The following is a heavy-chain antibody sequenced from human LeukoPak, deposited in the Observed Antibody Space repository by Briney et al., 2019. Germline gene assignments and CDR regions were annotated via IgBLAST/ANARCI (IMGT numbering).Heavy chain of an antibody. CDR2: INHSGST. V-gene: IGHV4-34*01. CDR1: RGSFSDFY. J-gene: IGHJ1*01. CDR3: AYSSAYQQH. D-gene: IGHD3-22*01. Sequence: SETLSLTCAVYRGSFSDFYCSWIRQSPGKGLEWIGEINHSGSTNYNPSLKSRVTISVDTSKNQLSLELSSLTAADTAVYYCAYSSAYQQHWGQGTLVTVSS.